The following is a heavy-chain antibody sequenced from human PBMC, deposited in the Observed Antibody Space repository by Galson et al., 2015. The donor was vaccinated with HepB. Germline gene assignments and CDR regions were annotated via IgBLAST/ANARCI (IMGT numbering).Heavy chain of an antibody. CDR3: ARESTAAGSGDY. CDR1: GFTFSSYS. D-gene: IGHD6-13*01. V-gene: IGHV3-21*01. Sequence: SLRLSCAASGFTFSSYSMNWVRQAPGKGLEWVSSISSSSSYIYYADSVKGRFTISRDNAKNSLYLQMNSLRAEDTAVYYCARESTAAGSGDYWGQGTLVTVSS. CDR2: ISSSSSYI. J-gene: IGHJ4*02.